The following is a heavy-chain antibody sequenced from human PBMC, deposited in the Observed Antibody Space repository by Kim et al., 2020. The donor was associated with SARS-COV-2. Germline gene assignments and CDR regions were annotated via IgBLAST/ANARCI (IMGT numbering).Heavy chain of an antibody. CDR3: ARSPMYYYGSGSFPSAWGMDV. CDR2: MNPNSGNT. Sequence: ASVKVSCKASGYTFTSYDINWVRQATGQGLEWMGWMNPNSGNTGYAQKFQGRVTMTRNTSISTAYMELSSLRSEDTAVYYCARSPMYYYGSGSFPSAWGMDVWGQGTTVTVSS. D-gene: IGHD3-10*01. CDR1: GYTFTSYD. V-gene: IGHV1-8*01. J-gene: IGHJ6*02.